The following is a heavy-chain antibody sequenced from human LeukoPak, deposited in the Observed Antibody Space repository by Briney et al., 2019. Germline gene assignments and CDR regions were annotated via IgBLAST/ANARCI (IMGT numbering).Heavy chain of an antibody. Sequence: GGSLRLSCSASGVTFSNFAMSWVRQAPGKGLEWGSGISGSGIRTFSADSVKGRFTISRDNSKNTLYLQIHSLKASDAAMYYCARSRFGQLRADYWGQGTLVTVSS. CDR1: GVTFSNFA. D-gene: IGHD3-10*01. J-gene: IGHJ4*02. CDR2: ISGSGIRT. V-gene: IGHV3-23*01. CDR3: ARSRFGQLRADY.